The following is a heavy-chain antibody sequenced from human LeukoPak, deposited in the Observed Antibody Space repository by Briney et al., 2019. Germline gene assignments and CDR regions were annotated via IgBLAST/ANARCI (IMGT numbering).Heavy chain of an antibody. V-gene: IGHV3-7*01. Sequence: RWVRQAPGKGLEWVANIKQDGSEKYYVDSVKGRFTISRDNAKNSLYLQMNSLRAEDTAVYYCARSRVLGAPDGFDYWGQGTLVTVSS. CDR3: ARSRVLGAPDGFDY. CDR2: IKQDGSEK. D-gene: IGHD1-26*01. J-gene: IGHJ4*02.